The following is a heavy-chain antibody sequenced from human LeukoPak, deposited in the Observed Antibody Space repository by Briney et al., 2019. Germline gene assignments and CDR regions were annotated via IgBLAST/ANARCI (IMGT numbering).Heavy chain of an antibody. CDR2: ISGSGGST. D-gene: IGHD6-19*01. Sequence: QTGGSLRLSCAASGFTFSSYAMSWVRQAPGKGLEWVSGISGSGGSTYYADSVKGRFTISRDNSKNTLYLQMNSLRAEDTAVYYCAKSLDPEVFGWNIAVAGQPTFDYWGQGTLVTVSS. CDR3: AKSLDPEVFGWNIAVAGQPTFDY. V-gene: IGHV3-23*01. J-gene: IGHJ4*02. CDR1: GFTFSSYA.